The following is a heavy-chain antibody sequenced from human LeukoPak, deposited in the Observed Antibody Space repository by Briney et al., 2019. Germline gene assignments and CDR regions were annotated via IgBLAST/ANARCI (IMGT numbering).Heavy chain of an antibody. D-gene: IGHD3-16*02. CDR1: GFTFSSYA. Sequence: GGSLRLSCTASGFTFSSYAMSWVRQAPGKGLEWVSAISGSGGSTYYADSVKGRFTISRDNSKNTLYLQMNSLRAEDTAVYYCAKEGRSSHFYYGMDVWGQGTTVTVSS. V-gene: IGHV3-23*01. J-gene: IGHJ6*02. CDR2: ISGSGGST. CDR3: AKEGRSSHFYYGMDV.